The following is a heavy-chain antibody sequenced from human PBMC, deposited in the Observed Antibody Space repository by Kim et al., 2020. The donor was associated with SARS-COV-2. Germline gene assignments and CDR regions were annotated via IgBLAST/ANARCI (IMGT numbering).Heavy chain of an antibody. J-gene: IGHJ4*02. V-gene: IGHV4-59*13. CDR1: GGSFSGYY. CDR3: VVGLQWCFDY. D-gene: IGHD2-15*01. Sequence: SETLSLTCSVSGGSFSGYYWSWIRKAPGKGLEWISYMFYRGSNYYNPSPKSRVSISLATSKNQYSLKLNSVTSADAAAYYCVVGLQWCFDYWGWGTPVT. CDR2: MFYRGSN.